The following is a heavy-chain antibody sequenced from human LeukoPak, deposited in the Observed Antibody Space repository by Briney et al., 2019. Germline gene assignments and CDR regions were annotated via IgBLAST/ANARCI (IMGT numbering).Heavy chain of an antibody. J-gene: IGHJ4*02. CDR3: ARGTATVLFDY. Sequence: GESLKISCKGSGYSFTNYWIGWVRQMPGRGLEWMGIFYPGDSDIRYSPSFQGQVTISVDKSISTAYLQWSSLKASDTAMYYCARGTATVLFDYWGQGTLVTVSS. D-gene: IGHD2-15*01. CDR2: FYPGDSDI. V-gene: IGHV5-51*01. CDR1: GYSFTNYW.